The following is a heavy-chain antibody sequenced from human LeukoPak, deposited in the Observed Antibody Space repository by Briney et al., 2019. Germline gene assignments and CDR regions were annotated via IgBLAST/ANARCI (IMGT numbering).Heavy chain of an antibody. CDR1: GFTFSSHW. D-gene: IGHD6-25*01. J-gene: IGHJ3*01. V-gene: IGHV3-74*01. CDR3: AREVFEGQRQSDAFDV. CDR2: VNGPGDWT. Sequence: GGSLRLSCAASGFTFSSHWMHWVRHAPGEGLVWVSRVNGPGDWTHYADSVRGRFIISRNNAENTISLQMNNLRAEDTAVYFCAREVFEGQRQSDAFDVWGQGTMVTVSS.